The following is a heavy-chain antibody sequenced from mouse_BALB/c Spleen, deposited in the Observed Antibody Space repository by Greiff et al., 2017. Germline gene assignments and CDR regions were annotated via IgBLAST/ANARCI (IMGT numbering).Heavy chain of an antibody. CDR1: GFNIKDYY. Sequence: VQLQQSGAELVRPGASVKLSCTASGFNIKDYYMHWVKQRPEQSLEWIGWIDHESGDTDYAPKFKGKATMTADTSTNTAYLQLSSLTSEDTAVYYCDGEAGFAYWGQGTLVTVSA. V-gene: IGHV14-4*02. CDR2: IDHESGDT. CDR3: DGEAGFAY. J-gene: IGHJ3*01.